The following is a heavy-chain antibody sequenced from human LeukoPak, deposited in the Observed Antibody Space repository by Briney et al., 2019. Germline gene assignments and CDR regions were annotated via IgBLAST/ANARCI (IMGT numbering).Heavy chain of an antibody. Sequence: TLSLTCTVSGGSISSYYWSWIRQPAGKGLEWLALIYWNDDKRYSPSLKSRLTITKDTSKNQVVLTMTNMDPVDTATYYCAHSMVRGVVRYFDYWGQGTLVTVSS. CDR1: GGSISSYYW. J-gene: IGHJ4*02. CDR3: AHSMVRGVVRYFDY. CDR2: IYWNDDK. V-gene: IGHV2-5*01. D-gene: IGHD3-10*01.